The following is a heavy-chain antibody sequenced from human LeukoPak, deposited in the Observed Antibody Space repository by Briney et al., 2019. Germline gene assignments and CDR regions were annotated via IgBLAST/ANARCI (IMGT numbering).Heavy chain of an antibody. CDR3: ARASRYCSGGSRYNYYYYYMDV. D-gene: IGHD2-15*01. Sequence: NPSETLSLTCAVYGGSFSGYYWSWIRQPPGKGLEWIGEINHSGSTNYNPSLKSRVTISVDTSKNQFSLKLSSVTAADTAVYYCARASRYCSGGSRYNYYYYYMDVWGKGTTVTVSS. CDR2: INHSGST. V-gene: IGHV4-34*01. J-gene: IGHJ6*03. CDR1: GGSFSGYY.